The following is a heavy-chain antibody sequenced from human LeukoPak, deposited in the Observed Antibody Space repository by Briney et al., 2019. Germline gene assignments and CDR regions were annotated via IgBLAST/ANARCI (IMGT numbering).Heavy chain of an antibody. J-gene: IGHJ6*03. CDR3: ARGRYCSSTSCYKVYYYYMDV. CDR2: ISAYNGNT. CDR1: GYTFTTYG. Sequence: ASVKVSGKASGYTFTTYGISWVRQAPGQGLEWMGWISAYNGNTNYAQKLQDRVTMTTDTSTSTAYMELRSLRSDDTAVYYCARGRYCSSTSCYKVYYYYMDVWGKGTTVTVSS. V-gene: IGHV1-18*01. D-gene: IGHD2-2*02.